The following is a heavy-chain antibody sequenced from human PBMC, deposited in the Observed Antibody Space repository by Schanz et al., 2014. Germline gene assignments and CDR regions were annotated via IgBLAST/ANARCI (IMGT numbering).Heavy chain of an antibody. CDR3: ARGIITMVRGGDVGAFDI. CDR2: ISYDGSSK. J-gene: IGHJ3*02. CDR1: GFTFSDHY. Sequence: VQLLESGGALVQPGGSLRLSCAASGFTFSDHYMDWVRQAPGKGLEWVALISYDGSSKNHADSVQGRFTISRDNSKNALYLQMDSLRAEDTAVYYCARGIITMVRGGDVGAFDIWGQGTMVTVSS. D-gene: IGHD3-10*01. V-gene: IGHV3-33*08.